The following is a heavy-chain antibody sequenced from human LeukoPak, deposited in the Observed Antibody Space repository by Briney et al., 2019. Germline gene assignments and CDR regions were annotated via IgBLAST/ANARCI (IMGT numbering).Heavy chain of an antibody. V-gene: IGHV3-30-3*01. J-gene: IGHJ4*02. CDR1: GFTFSSYA. D-gene: IGHD3-22*01. Sequence: PGRSLRLSCAASGFTFSSYAMHWVRQAPGKGLEWVAVISYDGSNKYYADSVKGRFTISRDNSKNTLYLQMNSLRDEDTAVYYGARDRVYYFDSSVYQGGYYLDSGAREPLVPVS. CDR2: ISYDGSNK. CDR3: ARDRVYYFDSSVYQGGYYLDS.